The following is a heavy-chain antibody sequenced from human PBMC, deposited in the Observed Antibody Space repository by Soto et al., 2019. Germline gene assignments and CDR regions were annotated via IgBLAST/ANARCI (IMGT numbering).Heavy chain of an antibody. D-gene: IGHD3-16*01. CDR2: ISSGGEST. CDR3: AKDHDGDYVPLDY. J-gene: IGHJ4*02. CDR1: GFTFSVYA. Sequence: GGSLRLSCAASGFTFSVYAMTWVRQAPGRGLEWVSAISSGGESTYYADSVKGRFTISRDNSKNTLHLQMNSLRAEDTAVYYCAKDHDGDYVPLDYWGQGTLVTVSS. V-gene: IGHV3-23*01.